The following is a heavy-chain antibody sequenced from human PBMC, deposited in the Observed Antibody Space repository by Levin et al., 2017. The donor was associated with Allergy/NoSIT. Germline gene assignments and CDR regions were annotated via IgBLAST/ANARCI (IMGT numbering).Heavy chain of an antibody. CDR2: SYYTGSS. Sequence: SQTLSLTCTVSGGSISSRSYYWGWIRQPPGKGLEWIGYSYYTGSSYYTPSLKSRVTMSVDTSWNQLSLKLTSVTAADTAVYYCARSYTGSYYGDVFDNWGQGTLVTVSS. V-gene: IGHV4-39*01. CDR1: GGSISSRSYY. CDR3: ARSYTGSYYGDVFDN. D-gene: IGHD1-26*01. J-gene: IGHJ4*02.